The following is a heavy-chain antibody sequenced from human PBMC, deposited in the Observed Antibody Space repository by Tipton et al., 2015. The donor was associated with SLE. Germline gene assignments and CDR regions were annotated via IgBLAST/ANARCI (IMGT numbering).Heavy chain of an antibody. J-gene: IGHJ3*02. CDR2: INHSGST. V-gene: IGHV4-34*01. D-gene: IGHD4-17*01. CDR3: ASGPLRYGDAFDI. Sequence: TLSLTCAVYGGSFSGYYWNWIRQPPGKGLEWIGEINHSGSTNYNPSLKSRVSISMDESKNQFSLSVRSMTAADTAVYYCASGPLRYGDAFDIWGPGTLVTVSS. CDR1: GGSFSGYY.